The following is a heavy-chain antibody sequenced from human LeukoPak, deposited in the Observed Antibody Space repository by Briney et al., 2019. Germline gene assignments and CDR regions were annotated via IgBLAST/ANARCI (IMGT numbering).Heavy chain of an antibody. CDR3: ARGEAAAGNYDY. J-gene: IGHJ4*02. D-gene: IGHD6-13*01. CDR2: IYYSGST. CDR1: GGSISSGGYY. V-gene: IGHV4-31*03. Sequence: PSETLSLTCTVSGGSISSGGYYWSWIRQHPGKGLEWIGYIYYSGSTYYNPSLKSRVTISVDTSKNQFSLKLSSVTAADMAVYYCARGEAAAGNYDYWGQGTLVTVSS.